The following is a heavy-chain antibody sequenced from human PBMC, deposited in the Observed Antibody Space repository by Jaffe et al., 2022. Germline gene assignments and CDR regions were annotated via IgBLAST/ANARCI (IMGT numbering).Heavy chain of an antibody. Sequence: QVQLQESGPGLVKPSGTLSLTCAVSGGSISSSNWWSWVRQPPGKGLEWIGEIYHSGSTNYNPSLKSRVTISVDKSKNQFSLKLSSVTAADTAVYYCARGNYDFWSGYYTDARLLYYYMDVWGKGTTVTVSS. CDR2: IYHSGST. CDR1: GGSISSSNW. CDR3: ARGNYDFWSGYYTDARLLYYYMDV. V-gene: IGHV4-4*02. D-gene: IGHD3-3*01. J-gene: IGHJ6*03.